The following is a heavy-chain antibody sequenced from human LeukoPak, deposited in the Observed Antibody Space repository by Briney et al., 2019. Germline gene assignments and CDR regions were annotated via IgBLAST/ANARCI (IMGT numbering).Heavy chain of an antibody. J-gene: IGHJ3*02. D-gene: IGHD5-12*01. Sequence: PSETLSLTCTVSGGSISSYYWSWIRQPPGKGLEWIGYIYYSGSTNYNPSLKSRVTISVDTSKNQFSLKLSSVTAADTAVYYCARGSWLHAFDIWGQGTMVTVSS. CDR2: IYYSGST. CDR1: GGSISSYY. V-gene: IGHV4-59*12. CDR3: ARGSWLHAFDI.